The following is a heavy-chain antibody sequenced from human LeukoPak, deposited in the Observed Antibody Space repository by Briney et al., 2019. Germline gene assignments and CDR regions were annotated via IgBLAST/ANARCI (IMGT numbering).Heavy chain of an antibody. D-gene: IGHD2-15*01. CDR1: GYTFTGYY. V-gene: IGHV1-2*02. J-gene: IGHJ5*02. CDR3: ARDRGACSGGSCYSSGWFDP. Sequence: RASVKVSCKASGYTFTGYYLHWVRQAPGQGLEWTGWINPNSGGTNYAQKFQGRVTITRDTSISTAYMELSRLRSDDTAVYYCARDRGACSGGSCYSSGWFDPWGQGTLVTVSS. CDR2: INPNSGGT.